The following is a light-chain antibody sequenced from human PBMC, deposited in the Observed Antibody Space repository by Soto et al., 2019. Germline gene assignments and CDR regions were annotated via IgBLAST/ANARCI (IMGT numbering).Light chain of an antibody. Sequence: QSVLTQPPSASGTPGQTVTIACSGSSSNVGSNPVNWYQQLPGTAPKLLIYGNDQRPSGVPDRFSGSKSGTSASLAISGLQSDDEADYYCEAWDDSLNGPVFGGGTKLTVL. CDR3: EAWDDSLNGPV. CDR1: SSNVGSNP. V-gene: IGLV1-44*01. J-gene: IGLJ2*01. CDR2: GND.